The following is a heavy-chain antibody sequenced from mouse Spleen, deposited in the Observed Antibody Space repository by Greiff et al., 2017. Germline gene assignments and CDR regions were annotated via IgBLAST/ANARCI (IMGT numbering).Heavy chain of an antibody. J-gene: IGHJ1*01. CDR3: ARNYDGSYWYFDV. V-gene: IGHV1-66*01. D-gene: IGHD2-1*01. Sequence: VQLQQSGPELVKPGASVKISCKASGYSFTSYYIHWVKQRPGQGLEWIGWIYPGSGNTKYNEKFKGKATLTADTSSSTAYMQLSSLTSEDSAVYYCARNYDGSYWYFDVWGAGTTVTVSS. CDR2: IYPGSGNT. CDR1: GYSFTSYY.